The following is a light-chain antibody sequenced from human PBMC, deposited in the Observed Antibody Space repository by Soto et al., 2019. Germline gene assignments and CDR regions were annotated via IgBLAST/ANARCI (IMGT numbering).Light chain of an antibody. CDR1: QGISST. Sequence: AIPLTQSPSSLSASVGDRVTITCRASQGISSTLAWYQQKPGKAPKLLIYDASSLESGVPSRFNGSVSGTDFTLTISSLQPEDFATYYWQQFNSYPLTFGGGTKVEIK. J-gene: IGKJ4*01. CDR3: QQFNSYPLT. CDR2: DAS. V-gene: IGKV1-13*02.